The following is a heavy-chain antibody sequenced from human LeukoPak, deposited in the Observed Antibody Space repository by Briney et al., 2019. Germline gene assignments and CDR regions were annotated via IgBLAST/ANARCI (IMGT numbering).Heavy chain of an antibody. J-gene: IGHJ5*02. CDR1: GGTFSSYA. V-gene: IGHV1-69*05. CDR3: ARGPDIAAARTARYNWFDP. D-gene: IGHD6-13*01. Sequence: GASVKVSCKASGGTFSSYAISWVRQAPGQGLEWMGGIIPIFGTANYAQKFQGRVTITTDESTSTACMELSSLRSEDTAVYYCARGPDIAAARTARYNWFDPGGQGTLVTVPS. CDR2: IIPIFGTA.